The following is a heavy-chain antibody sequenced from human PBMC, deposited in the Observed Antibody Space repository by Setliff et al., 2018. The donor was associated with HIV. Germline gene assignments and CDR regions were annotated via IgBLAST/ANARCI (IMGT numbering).Heavy chain of an antibody. CDR2: IIPIFGTA. J-gene: IGHJ6*03. Sequence: SVKVSCKASGGTFSSYAISWVRQAPGQGLEWMGGIIPIFGTANYAQKFQGRVTITTDESISTAYMELSRLRSDDTAVYYCARIVRWELVATSTFFYYYMDVWGKGTTVTVSS. CDR3: ARIVRWELVATSTFFYYYMDV. D-gene: IGHD1-26*01. V-gene: IGHV1-69*05. CDR1: GGTFSSYA.